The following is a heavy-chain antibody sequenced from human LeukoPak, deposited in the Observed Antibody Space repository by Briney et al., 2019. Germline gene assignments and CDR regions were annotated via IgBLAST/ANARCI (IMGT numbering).Heavy chain of an antibody. Sequence: ASLKVSSKASGYTFTGYYMLWVRQAPGQGLEWMGWINPNSGGTNYAQKFQGWATMTSDTSISTAYMALSRLRSHDTAVYYCARVKNKITFGDRTLWYWGEGTLVTVSS. CDR1: GYTFTGYY. CDR3: ARVKNKITFGDRTLWY. V-gene: IGHV1-2*04. CDR2: INPNSGGT. D-gene: IGHD3-16*01. J-gene: IGHJ4*02.